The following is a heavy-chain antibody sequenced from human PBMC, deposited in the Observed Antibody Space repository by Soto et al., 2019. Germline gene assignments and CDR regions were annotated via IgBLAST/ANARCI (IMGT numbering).Heavy chain of an antibody. CDR2: IIPIFGTA. J-gene: IGHJ4*02. CDR1: GGTFSSYA. D-gene: IGHD5-18*01. Sequence: GASVKVSCKASGGTFSSYAISWVRQAPGQGLEWMGGIIPIFGTANYAQKFQGRVTITADESTSTAYMELSSLRSEDTAVYYCARADAAGYPGSFDYWGQRTLVTVSS. CDR3: ARADAAGYPGSFDY. V-gene: IGHV1-69*13.